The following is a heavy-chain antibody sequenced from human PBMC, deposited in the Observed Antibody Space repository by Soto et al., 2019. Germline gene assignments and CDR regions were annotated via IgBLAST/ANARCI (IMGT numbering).Heavy chain of an antibody. J-gene: IGHJ5*02. CDR3: AREQLGSSGWYGINWFDP. CDR1: GFTFSSYW. V-gene: IGHV3-74*01. CDR2: INSDGSST. Sequence: EVQLVESGGGLVQPGGSLRLSCAASGFTFSSYWMHWVRQAPGKGLVWVSRINSDGSSTSYADSVKGRFTIYRYNAKNALYLQINSLRAEDTAVYYCAREQLGSSGWYGINWFDPWGQGTLVTVSS. D-gene: IGHD6-19*01.